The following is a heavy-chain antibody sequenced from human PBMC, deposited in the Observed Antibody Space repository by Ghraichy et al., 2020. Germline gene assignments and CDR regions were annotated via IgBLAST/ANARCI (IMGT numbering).Heavy chain of an antibody. CDR3: ARHPSPTGSYFLFDN. V-gene: IGHV4-39*01. CDR2: IFYDGTT. CDR1: GDSIGKGRHY. Sequence: SETLSLTCSVSGDSIGKGRHYWGWVRQSPGKALEWIGSIFYDGTTFYTPSLKSRVTVSVDTSKTQFTLRLNTLTAADTAVYSCARHPSPTGSYFLFDNWGQGTLVTVSA. J-gene: IGHJ4*02. D-gene: IGHD1-26*01.